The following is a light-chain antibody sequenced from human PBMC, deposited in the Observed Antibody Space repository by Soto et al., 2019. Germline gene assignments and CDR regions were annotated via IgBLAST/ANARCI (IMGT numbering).Light chain of an antibody. CDR2: GAS. V-gene: IGKV3-15*01. Sequence: EIVMTLSPATLSVSPGERVTLSCRASQSVKSNFDWYQQKFGQAPRLLIYGASTRAPGVPARFSGSGSGTEFTLAISSLLSEDFAVSYCQHYNNWPPWTFGQGPKVEI. CDR3: QHYNNWPPWT. J-gene: IGKJ1*01. CDR1: QSVKSN.